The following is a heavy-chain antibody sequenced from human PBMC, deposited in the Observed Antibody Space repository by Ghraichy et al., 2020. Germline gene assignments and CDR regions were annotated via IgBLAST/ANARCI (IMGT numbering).Heavy chain of an antibody. V-gene: IGHV1-18*01. CDR1: SETFSTQV. Sequence: ASVKVSCKAASETFSTQVTFRVLEAPRQGLEWMGWISAYNGNTNYAQKLQGRVTMTTDTSTSTAYMELRSLRSDDTAVYYCARGGGRMAAVQFDYWGQGTLIT. D-gene: IGHD6-13*01. CDR3: ARGGGRMAAVQFDY. CDR2: ISAYNGNT. J-gene: IGHJ4*02.